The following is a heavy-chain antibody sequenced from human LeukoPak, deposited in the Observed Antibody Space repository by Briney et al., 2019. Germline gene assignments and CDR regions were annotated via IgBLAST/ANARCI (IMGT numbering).Heavy chain of an antibody. V-gene: IGHV3-7*01. CDR3: ARIWYFGDNNWRYFDN. CDR1: GFTFRNYW. J-gene: IGHJ4*01. Sequence: GGSLRLSCTASGFTFRNYWMGWVRQTPGKGLEWVANIDPDGSKKQYGDSVKGRYTTSRDNAKNSLDLQMSSLRAEDPAIYYCARIWYFGDNNWRYFDNWRHGTLVTVSS. D-gene: IGHD3-10*01. CDR2: IDPDGSKK.